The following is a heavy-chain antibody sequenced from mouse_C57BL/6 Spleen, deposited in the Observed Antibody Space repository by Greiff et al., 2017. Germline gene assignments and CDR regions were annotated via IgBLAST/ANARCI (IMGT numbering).Heavy chain of an antibody. CDR3: ARGYYGRHFDY. Sequence: DVKLVESGGGLVKPGGSLKLSCAASGFTFSDYGMHWVRQAPEKGLEWVAYISSGSSTIYYADTVKGRFTISRDNAKNTLFLQMTSLRSEDTAMYYCARGYYGRHFDYWGQGTTLTVSS. V-gene: IGHV5-17*01. J-gene: IGHJ2*01. D-gene: IGHD1-1*01. CDR1: GFTFSDYG. CDR2: ISSGSSTI.